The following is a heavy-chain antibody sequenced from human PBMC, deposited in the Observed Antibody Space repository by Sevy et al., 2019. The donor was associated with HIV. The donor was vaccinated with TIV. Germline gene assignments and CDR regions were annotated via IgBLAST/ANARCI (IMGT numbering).Heavy chain of an antibody. J-gene: IGHJ5*02. V-gene: IGHV4-59*02. CDR2: KHYSGSH. Sequence: SETLSLTCFASGGTVNNHCWSWIRQSPGKGLEWIGYKHYSGSHSYNPSLKSRLTLSLDMPNNQFSMQLTSVTAADTAIYYCARFDSNFDPRFDPWGQGTLVTVSS. CDR1: GGTVNNHC. CDR3: ARFDSNFDPRFDP. D-gene: IGHD2-15*01.